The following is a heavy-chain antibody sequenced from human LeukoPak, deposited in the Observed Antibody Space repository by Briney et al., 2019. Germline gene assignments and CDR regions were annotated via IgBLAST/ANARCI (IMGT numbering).Heavy chain of an antibody. CDR1: GFTFSSYW. D-gene: IGHD3-10*01. V-gene: IGHV3-74*01. CDR3: ARAFGSPALQGAFDI. Sequence: GGSLRLSCAASGFTFSSYWMHWVRQAPGKGLVWVSRINTDGSSTSYADSVKGRFTISRDNAKNSLYLQMNSLRAEDTAVYYCARAFGSPALQGAFDIWGQGTMVTVSS. J-gene: IGHJ3*02. CDR2: INTDGSST.